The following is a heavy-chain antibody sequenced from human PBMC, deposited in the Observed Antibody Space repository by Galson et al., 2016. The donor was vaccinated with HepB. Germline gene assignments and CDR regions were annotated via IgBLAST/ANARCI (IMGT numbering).Heavy chain of an antibody. CDR2: ISSPSSTI. D-gene: IGHD3-10*01. V-gene: IGHV3-48*02. CDR1: GFTFSSYT. Sequence: SLRLSCAASGFTFSSYTMNWVRQAPGKGLEWVSSISSPSSTIYYADSVKGRFTISRDNAKNSLYLQMNSLRDEDTAVYYCARALFGSGIYWCMDVWGQGTTVTVSS. J-gene: IGHJ6*02. CDR3: ARALFGSGIYWCMDV.